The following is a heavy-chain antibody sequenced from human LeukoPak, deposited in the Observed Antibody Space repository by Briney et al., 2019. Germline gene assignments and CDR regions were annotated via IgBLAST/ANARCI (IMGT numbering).Heavy chain of an antibody. CDR3: ARGPRGYSWD. Sequence: KPSKTLSLTCAVYGGSFSGYYWSWIRQPPGKGLEWIGEINHSGSTNYNPSLKSRVTISVDTSKNQFSLKLSSVTAADTAVYYCARGPRGYSWDWGQGTLVTVSS. V-gene: IGHV4-34*01. CDR2: INHSGST. D-gene: IGHD5-18*01. CDR1: GGSFSGYY. J-gene: IGHJ4*02.